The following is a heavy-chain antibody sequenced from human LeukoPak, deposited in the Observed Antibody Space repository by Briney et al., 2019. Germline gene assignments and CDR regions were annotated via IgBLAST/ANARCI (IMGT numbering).Heavy chain of an antibody. D-gene: IGHD3-10*01. CDR2: IYYSGST. J-gene: IGHJ6*02. CDR1: GGSISSYY. Sequence: SETLSLTCTVPGGSISSYYWSWIRQPPGKGLEWIGYIYYSGSTNYNPSLKSRVTISVDTSKNQFSLKLSSVTAADTAVYYCARLPMVRGVTNYYYYGMDVWGQGTTVTVSS. V-gene: IGHV4-59*01. CDR3: ARLPMVRGVTNYYYYGMDV.